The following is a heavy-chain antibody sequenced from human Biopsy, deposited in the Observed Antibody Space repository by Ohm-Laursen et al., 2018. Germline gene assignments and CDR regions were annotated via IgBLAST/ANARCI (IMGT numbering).Heavy chain of an antibody. Sequence: ASVKVSCKVSGYTLTELSIHWVRQTGGQGLEWLGGNIPILGTGNYAQKFQDRVTVAADTSTSTATMELRSLRSDDTAVYYCATKLTGYFHHWGQGTLVIVSS. CDR2: NIPILGTG. J-gene: IGHJ1*01. CDR1: GYTLTELS. V-gene: IGHV1-69*06. D-gene: IGHD3-9*01. CDR3: ATKLTGYFHH.